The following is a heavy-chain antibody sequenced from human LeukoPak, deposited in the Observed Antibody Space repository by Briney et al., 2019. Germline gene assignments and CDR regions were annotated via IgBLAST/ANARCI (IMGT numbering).Heavy chain of an antibody. CDR2: INPSGGST. D-gene: IGHD3-10*01. V-gene: IGHV1-46*01. Sequence: ASVKVSCKASGYTFTSYYMHWVRQAPGQGLEWMGIINPSGGSTSYAQKLQGRVTMTTDTSTSTAYMELRSLRSDDTAVYYCARKHYYVSGSFPRNRYGMDVGAQGTTVTVPS. CDR1: GYTFTSYY. J-gene: IGHJ6*02. CDR3: ARKHYYVSGSFPRNRYGMDV.